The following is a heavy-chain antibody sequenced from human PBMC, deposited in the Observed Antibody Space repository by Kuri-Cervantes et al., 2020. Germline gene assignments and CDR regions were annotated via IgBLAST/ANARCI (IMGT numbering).Heavy chain of an antibody. CDR1: GFTFSSYG. Sequence: GESLKISCAASGFTFSSYGMHWVRQAPGKGLEWVSAIYSNGRTYYADSVKGRFTISRDNSKNTLYLQMNSLRAEDTAVYYCAKEEVGSGWPYYYYYYGMDVWGQETTVTVSS. CDR3: AKEEVGSGWPYYYYYYGMDV. J-gene: IGHJ6*02. CDR2: IYSNGRT. D-gene: IGHD6-19*01. V-gene: IGHV3-NL1*01.